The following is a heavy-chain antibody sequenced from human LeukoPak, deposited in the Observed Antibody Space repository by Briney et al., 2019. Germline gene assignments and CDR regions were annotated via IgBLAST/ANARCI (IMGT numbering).Heavy chain of an antibody. J-gene: IGHJ4*02. CDR1: GFTFDDYT. Sequence: GGSLRLSCAASGFTFDDYTMHWVRQAPGKGLEWVSLISWDGGSTYYADSVKGRFTISRDNAKNSLYLQMNSLRAEDTAVYYCARDITSGGGYDYWGQGTLVTVSS. D-gene: IGHD5-12*01. V-gene: IGHV3-43*01. CDR2: ISWDGGST. CDR3: ARDITSGGGYDY.